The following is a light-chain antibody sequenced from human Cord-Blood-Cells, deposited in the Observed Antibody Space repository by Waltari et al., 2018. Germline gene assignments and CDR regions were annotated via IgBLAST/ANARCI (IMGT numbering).Light chain of an antibody. J-gene: IGKJ1*01. CDR1: QSVLYSSNNKNY. V-gene: IGKV4-1*01. CDR2: WAS. CDR3: QQYYSTPWT. Sequence: DIVMTQSPDSLAVSLGERATINCKSSQSVLYSSNNKNYLAWYQQKPGQSPKLLISWASTRESGVPDRFSGSGSGTDVTLTISSLQSEDVAVYYCQQYYSTPWTFGQGTKVEIK.